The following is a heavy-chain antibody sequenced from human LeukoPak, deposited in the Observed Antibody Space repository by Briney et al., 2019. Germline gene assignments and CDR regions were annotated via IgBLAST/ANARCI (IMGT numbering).Heavy chain of an antibody. CDR1: GFTFSSYD. CDR2: IGTSGDT. D-gene: IGHD6-6*01. J-gene: IGHJ6*02. Sequence: GGPLRLSCVASGFTFSSYDMHWVRQATGKGLEWVSAIGTSGDTYYPGSVKGRFTISRENAKNSLYLQMNSLRAGDTAVYYCARALASSSGPYYYYGMDVWGQGTTVTVSS. V-gene: IGHV3-13*01. CDR3: ARALASSSGPYYYYGMDV.